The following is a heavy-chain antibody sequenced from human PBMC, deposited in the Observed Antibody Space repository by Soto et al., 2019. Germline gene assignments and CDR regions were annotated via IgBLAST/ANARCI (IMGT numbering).Heavy chain of an antibody. CDR3: PTGVPVCGLVRRFWFDT. Sequence: SETLSLTCTVSGGSISSGDYSWSWGRQSPGKGLEWIGHIYNSGITYYNPSLKSRGGISRDTSRNQFSLRLNSLTAADRAGYFSPTGVPVCGLVRRFWFDTWGQGTVVTAS. D-gene: IGHD3-9*01. CDR1: GGSISSGDYS. J-gene: IGHJ5*02. V-gene: IGHV4-30-4*01. CDR2: IYNSGIT.